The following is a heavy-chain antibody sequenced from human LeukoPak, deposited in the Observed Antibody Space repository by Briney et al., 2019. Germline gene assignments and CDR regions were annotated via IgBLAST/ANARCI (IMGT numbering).Heavy chain of an antibody. D-gene: IGHD2-2*01. Sequence: GRSLRLSCAAPGFTFSSYAMHGVRQAPGKGLEGGAVISYDGSNKYYADSVKGRFTISRDNSKNTLYLQMNSLRAEDTAVYYCARDLGCSSTSCYGNWFDPWGQGTLVTVSS. V-gene: IGHV3-30*04. CDR2: ISYDGSNK. CDR3: ARDLGCSSTSCYGNWFDP. CDR1: GFTFSSYA. J-gene: IGHJ5*02.